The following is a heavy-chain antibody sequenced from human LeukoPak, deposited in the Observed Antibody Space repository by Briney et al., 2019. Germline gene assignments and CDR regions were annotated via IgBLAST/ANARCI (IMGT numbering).Heavy chain of an antibody. V-gene: IGHV3-23*01. Sequence: GGSLRLSCAASGFTFSSYAMMWVRQAPGKRLEWISSITGSDDGTYYADSVRGRFTISRDNSDNTLYLQVNSLRAEDTAVYFCVKGFVHPTYYFDYWGQGTLVTVSS. CDR3: VKGFVHPTYYFDY. CDR2: ITGSDDGT. CDR1: GFTFSSYA. D-gene: IGHD3-10*01. J-gene: IGHJ4*02.